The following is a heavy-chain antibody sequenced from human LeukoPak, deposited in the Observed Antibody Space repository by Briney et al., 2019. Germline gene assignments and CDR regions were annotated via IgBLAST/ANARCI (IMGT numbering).Heavy chain of an antibody. D-gene: IGHD1-1*01. Sequence: ASVTVSCKTSGYMVSDYYMHWVRQAPGQGLEWMGWLRGDTGDTDSPQKFKGRVTMTRDTATNTAYMQLSPLTYDDTAIYFCARVRDNACDYWGQGTLVTVSS. CDR2: LRGDTGDT. V-gene: IGHV1-2*02. CDR1: GYMVSDYY. CDR3: ARVRDNACDY. J-gene: IGHJ4*02.